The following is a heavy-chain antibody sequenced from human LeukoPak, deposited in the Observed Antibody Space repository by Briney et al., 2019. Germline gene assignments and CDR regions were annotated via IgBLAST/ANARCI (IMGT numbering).Heavy chain of an antibody. CDR3: AKGGKWDVTPFDY. D-gene: IGHD1-26*01. Sequence: GTSLRLSCVASGFTFTSYGMHWVRQGPGNGLEWVATISSDGGYRKSADSVKGRFTISRDNSKNTLYLQVNSLRAEDTAVYYCAKGGKWDVTPFDYWGQGTLVTVSS. J-gene: IGHJ4*02. CDR1: GFTFTSYG. CDR2: ISSDGGYR. V-gene: IGHV3-30*18.